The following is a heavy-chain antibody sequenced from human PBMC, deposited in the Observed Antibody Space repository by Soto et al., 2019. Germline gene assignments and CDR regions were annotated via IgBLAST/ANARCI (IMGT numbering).Heavy chain of an antibody. CDR3: ARDTLITMVRVVGESHFDD. J-gene: IGHJ4*02. CDR1: GYTFTSYG. V-gene: IGHV1-18*04. Sequence: QVQLVQSGAEVKKPGASVKVSCKASGYTFTSYGISWVRQAPGQGLEWMGWISAYNGNTNYVQKLQGRVTMTTDTSTSTAYMALRSLRSDDTAVYYCARDTLITMVRVVGESHFDDWGQGTMVTVSS. D-gene: IGHD3-10*01. CDR2: ISAYNGNT.